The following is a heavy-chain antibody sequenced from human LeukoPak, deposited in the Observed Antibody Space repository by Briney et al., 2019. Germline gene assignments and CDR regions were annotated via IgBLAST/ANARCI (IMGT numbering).Heavy chain of an antibody. J-gene: IGHJ5*02. V-gene: IGHV4-39*01. Sequence: PSETLSLTCTVSGGSISSSSYYWGWIRQPPGKGLEWIGSIYYSGSTYYNPSLKSRVTISVDTSKNQFSLKLSSVTAADTAVYYCARHTRSGYSYGYFGPWGQGTLVTVSS. D-gene: IGHD5-18*01. CDR2: IYYSGST. CDR1: GGSISSSSYY. CDR3: ARHTRSGYSYGYFGP.